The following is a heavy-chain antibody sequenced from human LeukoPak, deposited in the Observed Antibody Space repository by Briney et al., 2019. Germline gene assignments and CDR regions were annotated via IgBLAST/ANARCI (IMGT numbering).Heavy chain of an antibody. CDR2: INHSGST. CDR3: ARRRMAAAGRTFDY. CDR1: GGSFSGYY. J-gene: IGHJ4*02. V-gene: IGHV4-34*01. Sequence: PSETLSLTCAVYGGSFSGYYWSWIRQPPGKGLEWIGEINHSGSTNYNPSLKSRVTISVDTSKNQFSLKLSSVTAADTAVYYCARRRMAAAGRTFDYWGQGTLVTVSS. D-gene: IGHD6-13*01.